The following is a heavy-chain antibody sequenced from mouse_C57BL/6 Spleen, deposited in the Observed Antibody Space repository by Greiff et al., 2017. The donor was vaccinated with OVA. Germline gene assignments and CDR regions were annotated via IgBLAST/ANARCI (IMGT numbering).Heavy chain of an antibody. J-gene: IGHJ3*01. CDR1: GYTFTDYY. CDR3: AREAIYDGYYFFAY. V-gene: IGHV1-26*01. Sequence: VQLQQSGPELVKPGASVKISCKASGYTFTDYYMNWVKQSHGKSLEWIGDINPNNGGTSYNQKFKGKATLTVDKSSSTAYLELRSLTSEDSAVDYCAREAIYDGYYFFAYWGQGTLVTVSA. D-gene: IGHD2-3*01. CDR2: INPNNGGT.